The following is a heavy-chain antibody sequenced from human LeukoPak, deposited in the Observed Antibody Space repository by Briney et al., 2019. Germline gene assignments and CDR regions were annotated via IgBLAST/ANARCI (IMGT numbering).Heavy chain of an antibody. D-gene: IGHD3-22*01. V-gene: IGHV4-34*01. CDR2: INHSGST. CDR1: GGSFSGYY. Sequence: PSETLSLTCAVYGGSFSGYYWSWIRQPPGKGLEWIGEINHSGSTNYNPSLKSRVTISVDTSKNQFSLKLSSVTAADTAVYYCAREDYDSSGRPSDYWGQGTPVTVSS. CDR3: AREDYDSSGRPSDY. J-gene: IGHJ4*02.